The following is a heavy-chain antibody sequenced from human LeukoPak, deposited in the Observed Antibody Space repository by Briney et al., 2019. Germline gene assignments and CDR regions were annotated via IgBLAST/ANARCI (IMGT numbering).Heavy chain of an antibody. J-gene: IGHJ4*02. CDR2: ISSGGAIT. Sequence: GGSLRLSCVASGFTFGNYGMNWVRQAPGKGLEWASYISSGGAITYYADSVKGRFTISRDKAKNSLYLHMNSLRAEDTALYYCARDGLRFNSFTDWGQGILVSVSS. CDR3: ARDGLRFNSFTD. CDR1: GFTFGNYG. D-gene: IGHD3/OR15-3a*01. V-gene: IGHV3-48*03.